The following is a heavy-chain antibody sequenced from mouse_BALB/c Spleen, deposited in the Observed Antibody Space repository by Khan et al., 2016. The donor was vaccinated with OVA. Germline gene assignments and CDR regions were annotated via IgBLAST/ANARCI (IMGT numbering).Heavy chain of an antibody. D-gene: IGHD2-10*01. CDR1: GFSLTNYG. CDR2: IWSDGST. J-gene: IGHJ4*01. Sequence: VQLQESGPGLVAPSQSLSITCTISGFSLTNYGVHWVRQPPGKGLEWLVVIWSDGSTSYNSALNSRLIISKDNSKSQVFLKMNSLQTDDTAMYYCARKPYYHYYIMDYWGQGTSVTVSS. V-gene: IGHV2-6-1*01. CDR3: ARKPYYHYYIMDY.